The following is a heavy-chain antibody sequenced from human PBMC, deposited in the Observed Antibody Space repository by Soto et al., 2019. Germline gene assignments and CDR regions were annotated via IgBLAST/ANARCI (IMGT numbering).Heavy chain of an antibody. Sequence: PETLCPTCTVSGGSISSSSYYWGWIRQPPGKGLEWIGSIYYSGSTYYNPSLKSRVTISVDTSKNQFSLKLSSVTAADTAVYYCAAIAADFFYYYGMDVWGQGPTVT. CDR3: AAIAADFFYYYGMDV. D-gene: IGHD6-13*01. V-gene: IGHV4-39*01. J-gene: IGHJ6*02. CDR1: GGSISSSSYY. CDR2: IYYSGST.